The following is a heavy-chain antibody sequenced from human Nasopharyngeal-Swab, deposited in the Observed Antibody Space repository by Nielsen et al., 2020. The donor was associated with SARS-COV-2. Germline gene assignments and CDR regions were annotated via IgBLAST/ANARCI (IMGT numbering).Heavy chain of an antibody. CDR2: ISSSSSTI. CDR3: ARDLAVADSGSDY. Sequence: VRQAPGKGLEWVSYISSSSSTIYYADSVKGRFTISRDNSKNTLYLQMNSLRAEDTAVYYCARDLAVADSGSDYWGQGTLVTVSS. J-gene: IGHJ4*02. V-gene: IGHV3-48*01. D-gene: IGHD6-19*01.